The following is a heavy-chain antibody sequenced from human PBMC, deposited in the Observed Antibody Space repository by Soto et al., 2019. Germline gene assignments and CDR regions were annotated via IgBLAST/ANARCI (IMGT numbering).Heavy chain of an antibody. V-gene: IGHV3-48*03. CDR1: GFTFSSYE. CDR3: ARETRGYGGTSAFVP. D-gene: IGHD1-26*01. CDR2: ISSSVSTI. J-gene: IGHJ5*02. Sequence: GGSLRLSCAASGFTFSSYEMNWVRQAPGKGLEWVSYISSSVSTIFYADSVKGRFTISRDNAKNSLYLQMDSLRAEDTAVYYCARETRGYGGTSAFVPWGPGTPVPVSS.